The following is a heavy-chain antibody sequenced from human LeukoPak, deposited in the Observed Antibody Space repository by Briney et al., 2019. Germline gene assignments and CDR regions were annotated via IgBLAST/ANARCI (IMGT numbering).Heavy chain of an antibody. CDR2: IYPGDSDA. CDR3: ARHGSDRGSYTSDGFDI. D-gene: IGHD1-26*01. Sequence: GESLKISCKGSGYSFTSHWIGWVRQMPGKGLEWMGIIYPGDSDAKYSPSFQGQVTISADKSISTAYLQWSSLTASDTAIYYCARHGSDRGSYTSDGFDIWGQGTMVTVSS. J-gene: IGHJ3*02. CDR1: GYSFTSHW. V-gene: IGHV5-51*01.